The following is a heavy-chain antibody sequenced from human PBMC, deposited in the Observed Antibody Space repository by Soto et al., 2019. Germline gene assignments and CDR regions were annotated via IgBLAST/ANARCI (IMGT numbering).Heavy chain of an antibody. V-gene: IGHV4-31*03. J-gene: IGHJ1*01. CDR1: GGSISSGGYY. CDR2: IYYSGST. CDR3: ARGSYSSSDAEYFQH. D-gene: IGHD6-6*01. Sequence: SETLSLTCTVSGGSISSGGYYWSWILQHPGKGLEWIGYIYYSGSTYYNPSLKSRVTISVDTSKNQFSLKLSSVTAADTAVYYCARGSYSSSDAEYFQHWGQGTLVTVSS.